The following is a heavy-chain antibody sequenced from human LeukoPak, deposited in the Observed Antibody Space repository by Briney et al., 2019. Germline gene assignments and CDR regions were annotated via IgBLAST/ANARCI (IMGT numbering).Heavy chain of an antibody. CDR3: AKDLNPPLLRYFDWLLDY. Sequence: GGSLRLSCAASGFTFSSYGMHWVRQAPGKGLEWVAVISYDGSNKYYADSVKGRFTISRDNSKNTLYLQMNSLRAEDTAVYYCAKDLNPPLLRYFDWLLDYWGQGTLVTVSS. J-gene: IGHJ4*02. D-gene: IGHD3-9*01. CDR2: ISYDGSNK. V-gene: IGHV3-30*18. CDR1: GFTFSSYG.